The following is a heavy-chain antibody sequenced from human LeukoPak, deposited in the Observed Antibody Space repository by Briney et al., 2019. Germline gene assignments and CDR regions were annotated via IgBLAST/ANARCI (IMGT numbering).Heavy chain of an antibody. CDR2: IKQDGSEK. V-gene: IGHV3-7*01. Sequence: PGGSLRLSCAASGFTFSSYWMSWVRQAPGKGLEWVANIKQDGSEKYYVDSVKGRFTICRDNAKNSLYLQMNSLRAEDTAVYYCARGFPIAAAGVNYYYGMDVWGQGTTVTLSS. D-gene: IGHD6-13*01. J-gene: IGHJ6*02. CDR1: GFTFSSYW. CDR3: ARGFPIAAAGVNYYYGMDV.